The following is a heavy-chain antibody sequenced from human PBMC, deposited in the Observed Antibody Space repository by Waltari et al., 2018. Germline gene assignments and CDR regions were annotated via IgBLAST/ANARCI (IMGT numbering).Heavy chain of an antibody. CDR2: IGWNSGAI. V-gene: IGHV3-9*01. J-gene: IGHJ4*02. Sequence: EVQLVASGGGLVQPGRSLRLSCVGSGFTVDDSPLFLVRLRPGKGLEWVSGIGWNSGAIGYADSVRGRFSTYRDNAKKSLYLQMGRLRPDDTALYYCVKGGWGFGAFYEQHWGQGIQVTVSS. CDR1: GFTVDDSP. D-gene: IGHD3-10*01. CDR3: VKGGWGFGAFYEQH.